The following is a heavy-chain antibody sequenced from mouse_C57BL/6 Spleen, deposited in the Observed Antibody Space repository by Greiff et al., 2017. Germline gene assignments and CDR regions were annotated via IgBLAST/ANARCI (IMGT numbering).Heavy chain of an antibody. D-gene: IGHD2-5*01. Sequence: EVQLQQSVAELVRPGASVKLSCTASGFNIKNTYMHWVKQRPEQGLEWIGRIDPANGNTKYAPKFQGKATITADTSSNTAYLQLSSLTSEYTAIYYCAFTYYSNYEVFAYWGQGTLVTVSA. V-gene: IGHV14-3*01. CDR3: AFTYYSNYEVFAY. CDR1: GFNIKNTY. CDR2: IDPANGNT. J-gene: IGHJ3*01.